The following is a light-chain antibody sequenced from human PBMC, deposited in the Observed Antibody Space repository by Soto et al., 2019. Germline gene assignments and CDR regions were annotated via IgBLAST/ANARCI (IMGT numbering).Light chain of an antibody. J-gene: IGLJ3*02. CDR3: SSFTSSRTWV. CDR1: SSDVGGYDY. V-gene: IGLV2-14*01. Sequence: QSVLTQPASVSGSPGQSITISCTGSSSDVGGYDYVSWFQQHPGRAPKLLIYEVITRPSGVSTRFSGSKSANTASLTISGLQPEDEADFYCSSFTSSRTWVFGGGTQLTVL. CDR2: EVI.